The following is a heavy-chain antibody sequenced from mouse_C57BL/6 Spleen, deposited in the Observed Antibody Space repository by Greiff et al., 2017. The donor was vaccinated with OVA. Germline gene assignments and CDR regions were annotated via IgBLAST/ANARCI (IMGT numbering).Heavy chain of an antibody. CDR3: ARAPFITTAHAMDY. V-gene: IGHV1-55*01. D-gene: IGHD1-1*01. CDR1: GYTFTSYW. J-gene: IGHJ4*01. Sequence: QVQLQQPGAELVKPGASVKMSCKASGYTFTSYWITWVKQRPGQGLEWIGDIYPGSGSTNYNEKFKSKATLTVDTSSSTAYMQLSSLTSEDSAVYYCARAPFITTAHAMDYWGQGTSVTVSS. CDR2: IYPGSGST.